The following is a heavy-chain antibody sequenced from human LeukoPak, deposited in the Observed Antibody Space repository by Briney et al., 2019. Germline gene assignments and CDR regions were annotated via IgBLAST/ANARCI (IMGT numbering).Heavy chain of an antibody. CDR3: VKEGGTVAGFYNYYMDV. CDR1: RLTLIYYA. D-gene: IGHD6-19*01. V-gene: IGHV3-23*01. J-gene: IGHJ6*03. CDR2: ISGSGGST. Sequence: GGSLRLSCAATRLTLIYYALSWLRQAPGKGLEWVSAISGSGGSTYYADSVKGRFTISRDNSKNTLYLQMNSLRADDTAVYYCVKEGGTVAGFYNYYMDVWGKGTTVTVSS.